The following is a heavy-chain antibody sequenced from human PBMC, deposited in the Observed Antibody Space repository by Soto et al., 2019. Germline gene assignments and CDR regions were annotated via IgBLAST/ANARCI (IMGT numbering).Heavy chain of an antibody. CDR3: ARDHSGAIAAPPYYYYGMDV. D-gene: IGHD6-6*01. V-gene: IGHV3-21*01. CDR2: ISSSSSYI. CDR1: GFTFSSYS. J-gene: IGHJ6*02. Sequence: EVQLVESGGGLVKPGGSLRLSCAASGFTFSSYSMNWVRQAPGKGLEWVSSISSSSSYIYYADSVKGRFTISRDNDKNSLYLQMNSRRAEDTAVYYCARDHSGAIAAPPYYYYGMDVWGQGTTVTVSS.